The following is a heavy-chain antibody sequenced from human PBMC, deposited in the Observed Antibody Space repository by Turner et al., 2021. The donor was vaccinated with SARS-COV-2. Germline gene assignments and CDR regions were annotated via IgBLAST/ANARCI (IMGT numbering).Heavy chain of an antibody. CDR3: ARVGVGGSSWPKDFDY. CDR2: FIPIFGTA. V-gene: IGHV1-69*01. CDR1: GGTFSTYA. Sequence: QVQLVHPGAEVKKPGSSVKVSCKASGGTFSTYAITWVRQAPGQGFGWMGGFIPIFGTANYAQRFQGRVTFTADESTSTAWMELGSRRSEDTAVYYCARVGVGGSSWPKDFDYWGQGTLVTVSS. J-gene: IGHJ4*02. D-gene: IGHD6-13*01.